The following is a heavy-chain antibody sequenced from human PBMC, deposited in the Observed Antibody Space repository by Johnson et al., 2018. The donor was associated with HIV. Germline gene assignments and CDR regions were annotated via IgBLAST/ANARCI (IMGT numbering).Heavy chain of an antibody. CDR3: TTDVPGGPYYNAFDI. CDR2: ISYDGSNK. J-gene: IGHJ3*02. Sequence: QVHLVESGGGVVQPGRSLRLSCAASGFTFSSYAMHWVRQAPGKGLEWVAVISYDGSNKYYADSVKGRFTISRDNSKNTLYLQMNSLKTEDTALYYCTTDVPGGPYYNAFDIWGQGTMVTVSS. V-gene: IGHV3-30*04. D-gene: IGHD1-26*01. CDR1: GFTFSSYA.